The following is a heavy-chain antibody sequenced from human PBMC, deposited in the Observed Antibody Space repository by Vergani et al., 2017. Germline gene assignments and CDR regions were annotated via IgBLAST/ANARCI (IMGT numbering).Heavy chain of an antibody. CDR2: ISGSGGST. Sequence: EVQLLESGGGLVQPGGSLRLSCAASGFTFSSYAMSWVRQAPGKGLEWVSAISGSGGSTYYADSVKGRFTISRDNSKNTLYLQMNSLRAEDPAVYYCADGNWNTNNWFDPWGQGTLVTVSS. CDR3: ADGNWNTNNWFDP. D-gene: IGHD1-1*01. CDR1: GFTFSSYA. J-gene: IGHJ5*02. V-gene: IGHV3-23*01.